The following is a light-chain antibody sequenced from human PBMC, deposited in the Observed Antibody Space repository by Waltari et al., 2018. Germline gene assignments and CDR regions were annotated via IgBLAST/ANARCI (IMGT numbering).Light chain of an antibody. V-gene: IGLV1-40*01. J-gene: IGLJ2*01. Sequence: QSVLTQPPSVSGAPGQRITISCTGTSSNIGAGYDVHWYLQLPGTAPKLLILGNNNRPSGVPDRFSASKSDTSASLAITGLQAEDEVDYYCQSYDSSLSGVLFGGGTKLTVL. CDR1: SSNIGAGYD. CDR3: QSYDSSLSGVL. CDR2: GNN.